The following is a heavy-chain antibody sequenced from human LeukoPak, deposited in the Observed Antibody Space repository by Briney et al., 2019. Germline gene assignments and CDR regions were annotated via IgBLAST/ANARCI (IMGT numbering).Heavy chain of an antibody. CDR1: GFTFSSYS. CDR3: ARGDIAAAGEARKYYFDY. CDR2: ISSSSSYI. J-gene: IGHJ4*02. D-gene: IGHD6-13*01. Sequence: GGSLRLSCAASGFTFSSYSMSWVRQAPGKGLEWVSSISSSSSYIYYADSVKGRFTISRDNAKNSLYLQMNSLRAEDTAVYYCARGDIAAAGEARKYYFDYWGQGTLVTVSS. V-gene: IGHV3-21*01.